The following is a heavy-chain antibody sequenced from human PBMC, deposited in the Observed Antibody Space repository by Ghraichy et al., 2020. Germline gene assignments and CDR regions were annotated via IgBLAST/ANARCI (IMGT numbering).Heavy chain of an antibody. CDR3: ARAYDYVWGSYRFSFDY. V-gene: IGHV3-74*01. Sequence: LSLTCAASGFTFSSYWMHWVRQAPGKGLVWVSRINSDGSSTSYADSVKGRFTISRDNAKNTLYLQMNSLRAEDTAVYYCARAYDYVWGSYRFSFDYWSQGTLVTVSS. D-gene: IGHD3-16*02. CDR1: GFTFSSYW. J-gene: IGHJ4*02. CDR2: INSDGSST.